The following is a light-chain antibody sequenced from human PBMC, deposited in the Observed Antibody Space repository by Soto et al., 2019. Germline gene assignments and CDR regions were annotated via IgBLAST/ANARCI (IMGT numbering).Light chain of an antibody. CDR3: MQALQTPYT. V-gene: IGKV2-28*01. J-gene: IGKJ2*01. CDR2: LGF. CDR1: QRLLHSNGNIF. Sequence: EIVMPQSPPSLTVTPGEPASISCSSSQRLLHSNGNIFLDWYLQKPGQSPQLLIYLGFNRASGVPDRVSGSGAGTDFTLKISRVEAEDAGIYYCMQALQTPYTFGQGTKLEIK.